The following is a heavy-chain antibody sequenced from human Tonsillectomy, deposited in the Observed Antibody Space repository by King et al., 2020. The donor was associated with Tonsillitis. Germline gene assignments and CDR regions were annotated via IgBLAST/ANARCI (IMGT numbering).Heavy chain of an antibody. J-gene: IGHJ5*02. Sequence: VQLQESGPGLVKPSETLSLTCSVSGASITDYYWTWIRQPPGKGPEWIGYIYYTGSANYNPSLKSRVTISTDTSKNQFSLKLDSVTAADTAVYYCARVEMGSGWYISHRFDPWGQGTLVTVSS. CDR3: ARVEMGSGWYISHRFDP. V-gene: IGHV4-59*01. CDR2: IYYTGSA. CDR1: GASITDYY. D-gene: IGHD6-19*01.